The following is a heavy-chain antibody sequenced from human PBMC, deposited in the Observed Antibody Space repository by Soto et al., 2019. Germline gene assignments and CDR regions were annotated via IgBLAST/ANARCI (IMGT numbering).Heavy chain of an antibody. J-gene: IGHJ4*02. CDR3: AKRGTTVTTSLWY. V-gene: IGHV3-66*01. CDR1: GFTVSNNY. CDR2: IYSGGVT. D-gene: IGHD4-17*01. Sequence: EVQLVESGGGLVQPGGSLRLSCAASGFTVSNNYMCWVRQAPGKGLEWVSLIYSGGVTHYADSVRGRFTNSRDNSRNTLYLQMNSLRADDTAVYYCAKRGTTVTTSLWYWGQGTLVTVSS.